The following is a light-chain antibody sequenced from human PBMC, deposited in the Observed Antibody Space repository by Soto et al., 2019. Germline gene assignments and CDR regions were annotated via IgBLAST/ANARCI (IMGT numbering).Light chain of an antibody. Sequence: EIVLTQSPGTLSLSPGERATLSCRASQSIGSSYLAWYQQKPGLAPRFLIYGASSMATGIPDRFSGSGSGTDFTLTISRLEPEDFAVYYCQQYASSPKTFGQGTTVESK. CDR2: GAS. CDR3: QQYASSPKT. V-gene: IGKV3-20*01. J-gene: IGKJ1*01. CDR1: QSIGSSY.